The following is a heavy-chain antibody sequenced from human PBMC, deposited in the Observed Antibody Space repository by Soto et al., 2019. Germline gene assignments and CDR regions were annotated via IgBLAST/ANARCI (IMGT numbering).Heavy chain of an antibody. J-gene: IGHJ4*02. CDR3: AREPATAKPEGVDF. CDR1: GYTFSDYY. Sequence: ASVKVSFKASGYTFSDYYIHWVRQARGQGLEWMGWINPNSGGTKYAPKFKGGVTMTRDTSITTAYMELSRLRSGDTAVYYCAREPATAKPEGVDFWGQGTLVTVSS. D-gene: IGHD1-1*01. CDR2: INPNSGGT. V-gene: IGHV1-2*02.